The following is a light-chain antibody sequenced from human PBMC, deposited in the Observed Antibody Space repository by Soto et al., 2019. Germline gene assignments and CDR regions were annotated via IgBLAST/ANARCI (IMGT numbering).Light chain of an antibody. V-gene: IGLV2-23*01. CDR3: CSYAGSQTWV. Sequence: QSVLTQPASVSGSPGQSVTISCTGTSSDVGNYNHVSWYQQHPGKAPKLTIYEATQRPSGVSNRFSASKSGNTASLTISGLQAEDESDYYCCSYAGSQTWVFGGGTKVTVL. CDR2: EAT. CDR1: SSDVGNYNH. J-gene: IGLJ3*02.